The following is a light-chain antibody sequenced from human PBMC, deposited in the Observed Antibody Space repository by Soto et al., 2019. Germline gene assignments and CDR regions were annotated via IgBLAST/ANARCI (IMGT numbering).Light chain of an antibody. CDR2: KAS. CDR1: QSISTW. Sequence: DIQMTQYPSTLSASVGDRVTITCRASQSISTWLAWYQQKPGKAPKLLIYKASSLESGVPSRFSGSGSGTEFTLTISSLQPDDFATYYCQRYREFTFGPGTKVDIK. CDR3: QRYREFT. J-gene: IGKJ3*01. V-gene: IGKV1-5*03.